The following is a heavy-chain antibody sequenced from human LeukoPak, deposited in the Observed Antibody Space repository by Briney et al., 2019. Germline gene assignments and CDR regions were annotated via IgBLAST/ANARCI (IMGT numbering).Heavy chain of an antibody. CDR1: GYTFTSYD. D-gene: IGHD3-10*01. Sequence: ASVKVSCKASGYTFTSYDINWVRQATGQGLEWMGWMNPNSGNTGYAQKFQGRVTMTRNTSISTAYMELSSLRSEDTAVYYCARVRIWFGELEDAFDIWGQGTMVTVSS. V-gene: IGHV1-8*01. J-gene: IGHJ3*02. CDR3: ARVRIWFGELEDAFDI. CDR2: MNPNSGNT.